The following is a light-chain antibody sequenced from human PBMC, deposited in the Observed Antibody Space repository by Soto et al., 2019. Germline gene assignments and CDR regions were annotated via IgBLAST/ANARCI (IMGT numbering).Light chain of an antibody. CDR2: GAS. CDR1: QSISSSY. V-gene: IGKV3-20*01. CDR3: QQYASSPYT. Sequence: ENVMTQSPGTLSLSPGERATLSCRASQSISSSYLAWYQQKPGQAPRLLIYGASRRATGIPDRFSGCESGTDFTLTITTLEPEDSAVYFCQQYASSPYTFGQGTKVDIK. J-gene: IGKJ2*01.